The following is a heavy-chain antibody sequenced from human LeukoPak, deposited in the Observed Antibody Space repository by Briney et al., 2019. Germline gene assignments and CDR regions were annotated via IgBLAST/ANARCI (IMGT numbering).Heavy chain of an antibody. Sequence: GGSLRLSCAASGFSFSTYSMNWVRQAPGKGLEWVSSISSSSSHIYYADSVKGRFTISRDNAKNSLYLQMNSLRAEDTAVYYCARDSFMSQGYWGQGTLVTVSS. CDR1: GFSFSTYS. CDR2: ISSSSSHI. CDR3: ARDSFMSQGY. D-gene: IGHD3-16*02. J-gene: IGHJ4*02. V-gene: IGHV3-21*01.